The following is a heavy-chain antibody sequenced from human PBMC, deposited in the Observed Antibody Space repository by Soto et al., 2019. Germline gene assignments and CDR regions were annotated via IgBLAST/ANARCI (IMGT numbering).Heavy chain of an antibody. J-gene: IGHJ4*02. D-gene: IGHD1-7*01. V-gene: IGHV3-23*01. Sequence: EVRLLESGGGLVKPGGSLRLSCATSGLTFSNYAMSWVRQAPGGGLEWVSSMSGSSSTTYYAESVRGRFTISRDRSKNRLYLQMSSLRDEDTALYYCAKNQERELPRVIDFWGQGTLVTVSS. CDR3: AKNQERELPRVIDF. CDR1: GLTFSNYA. CDR2: MSGSSSTT.